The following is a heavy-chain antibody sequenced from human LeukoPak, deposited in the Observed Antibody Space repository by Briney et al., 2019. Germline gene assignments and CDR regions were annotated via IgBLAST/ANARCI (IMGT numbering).Heavy chain of an antibody. CDR2: ISWDSGNS. Sequence: GGSLRLSCAASGFTFKDYAMHWVRQAPGKGLEWVALISWDSGNSYYADSVKGRFTIARDNSKNTLSLQMNSLRPEDTALYYCAKGPGAAVAKRYIQHWGQGTLVTVSS. V-gene: IGHV3-43D*03. J-gene: IGHJ1*01. CDR1: GFTFKDYA. CDR3: AKGPGAAVAKRYIQH. D-gene: IGHD6-19*01.